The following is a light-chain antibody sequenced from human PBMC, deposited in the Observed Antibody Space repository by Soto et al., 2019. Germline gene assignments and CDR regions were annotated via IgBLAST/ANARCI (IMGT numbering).Light chain of an antibody. V-gene: IGLV1-51*01. J-gene: IGLJ2*01. CDR2: DNN. Sequence: QSVLTQPPSVSAAPGQKVSISCSGSTSNIGSDYVSWYQHPPGTAPRLLIYDNNKRPSGIPDRFSGSKSGTSATLGITGLQTGDEADYYCATWDSSLDGVIFGGGTKLTVL. CDR3: ATWDSSLDGVI. CDR1: TSNIGSDY.